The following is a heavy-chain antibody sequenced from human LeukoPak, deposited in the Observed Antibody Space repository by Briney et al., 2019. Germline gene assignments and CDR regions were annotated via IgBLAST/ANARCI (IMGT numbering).Heavy chain of an antibody. CDR2: IYYSGST. Sequence: PSETLSLTCTVSGGSISSSSYYWGWIRQPPGKGLEWIGSIYYSGSTYYNPSLKSRVTISADTSKNQFSLKLSSVTAADTAVYYCAPSGGSSSWSQLAFDSWGRGTRVTVSS. CDR1: GGSISSSSYY. D-gene: IGHD6-13*01. J-gene: IGHJ4*02. CDR3: APSGGSSSWSQLAFDS. V-gene: IGHV4-39*01.